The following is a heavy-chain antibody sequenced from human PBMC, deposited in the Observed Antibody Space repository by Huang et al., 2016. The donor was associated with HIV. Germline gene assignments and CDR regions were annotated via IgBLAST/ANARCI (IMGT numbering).Heavy chain of an antibody. V-gene: IGHV4-39*01. D-gene: IGHD6-13*01. CDR1: GGSISSSSYY. CDR3: ARPATQSGSSWQHFDY. CDR2: IYYSLST. J-gene: IGHJ4*02. Sequence: QLQLQESGPGLVKPSETLSLTCTVSGGSISSSSYYWGWIRQPHGKGLEWFWSIYYSLSTYYNPTRKSRVTISVDTSKHQFSLKLSSVTAADTAVYYCARPATQSGSSWQHFDYWGQGTLVTVSS.